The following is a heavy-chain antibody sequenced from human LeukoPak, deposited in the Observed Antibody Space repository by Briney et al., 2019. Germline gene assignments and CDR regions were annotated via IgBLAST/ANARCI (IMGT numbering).Heavy chain of an antibody. CDR2: IYYSGST. CDR1: GGSISSSSYY. Sequence: SETLSLTCTVSGGSISSSSYYWGWIRQPPGKGLEWIGYIYYSGSTNYNPSLKSRVTISVDTSKNQFSLKLSSVTAADTAVYYCAREGSSGIDPKDAFDIWGQGTMVTVSS. D-gene: IGHD3-10*01. CDR3: AREGSSGIDPKDAFDI. V-gene: IGHV4-61*01. J-gene: IGHJ3*02.